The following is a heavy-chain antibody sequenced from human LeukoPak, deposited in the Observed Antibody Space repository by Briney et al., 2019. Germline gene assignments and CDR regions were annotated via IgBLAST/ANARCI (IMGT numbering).Heavy chain of an antibody. Sequence: SETLSLTCTVSGGSISSHYWSWIRQPPGKGLEWIGYIYFSGSTNYNPSLKSRVTMSVDMSKKQFSMRLSSVTAADTAVYYCARGRLYGDPDYWGQGTLVTVSS. CDR3: ARGRLYGDPDY. J-gene: IGHJ4*02. CDR1: GGSISSHY. D-gene: IGHD4-17*01. V-gene: IGHV4-59*11. CDR2: IYFSGST.